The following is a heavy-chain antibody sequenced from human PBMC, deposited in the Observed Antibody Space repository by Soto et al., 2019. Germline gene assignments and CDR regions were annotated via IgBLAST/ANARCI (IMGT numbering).Heavy chain of an antibody. CDR2: IKSKTDGGTT. CDR1: GFPFSNAW. D-gene: IGHD3-3*01. V-gene: IGHV3-15*07. J-gene: IGHJ6*02. Sequence: SLRLSFAASGFPFSNAWMNWVPPAPGEGLEGVGRIKSKTDGGTTDYAAPVKGRFTISRDDSKNTLYLQMNSLKTEDTAVYYCTTDRPYYDFWSGYYTPHYYYGMDVWGQGTTVTVSS. CDR3: TTDRPYYDFWSGYYTPHYYYGMDV.